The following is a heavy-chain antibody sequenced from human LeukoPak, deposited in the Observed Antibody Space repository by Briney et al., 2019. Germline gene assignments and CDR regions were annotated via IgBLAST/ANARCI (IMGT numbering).Heavy chain of an antibody. CDR1: GFTFSNAW. CDR2: IKSKTDGGTT. D-gene: IGHD3-3*01. V-gene: IGHV3-15*01. J-gene: IGHJ6*03. Sequence: GGSLRLSCAASGFTFSNAWMSWVRQAPGKGLEWVGRIKSKTDGGTTDYAARVKGRFTISRDDSKNTLYLQMNSLKTEDTAVYYCTTDQWPGLRFLEWLLNYYYYMDVWGKGTTVTVSS. CDR3: TTDQWPGLRFLEWLLNYYYYMDV.